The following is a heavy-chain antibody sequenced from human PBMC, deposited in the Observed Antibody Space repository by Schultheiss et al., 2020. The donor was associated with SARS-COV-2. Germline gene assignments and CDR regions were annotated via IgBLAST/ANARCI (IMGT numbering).Heavy chain of an antibody. D-gene: IGHD1-26*01. J-gene: IGHJ4*02. Sequence: GGSLRLSCAASGFIFRANDMSWVRQVPGKGLEWVSAISGSGGSTNYADFVKGRFTISRDNAKNSLYLQMNSLRAEDTAVYYCARGVGYYFDYWGQGTLVTVSS. V-gene: IGHV3-23*01. CDR3: ARGVGYYFDY. CDR2: ISGSGGST. CDR1: GFIFRAND.